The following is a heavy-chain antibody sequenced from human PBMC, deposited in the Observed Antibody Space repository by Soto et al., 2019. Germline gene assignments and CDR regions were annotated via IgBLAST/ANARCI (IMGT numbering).Heavy chain of an antibody. Sequence: QVQLQQWGAGLLKPSETLSLTCAVYGGSFSGYYWSWIRQPPGKGLEWIGEINHSGSTNYNPSLKSRVTISVDTSKNQFSLKLSSVTAADTAVYYWARGLHSSGRTEYFQHWGQGTLVTVSS. CDR2: INHSGST. V-gene: IGHV4-34*01. CDR3: ARGLHSSGRTEYFQH. D-gene: IGHD6-19*01. J-gene: IGHJ1*01. CDR1: GGSFSGYY.